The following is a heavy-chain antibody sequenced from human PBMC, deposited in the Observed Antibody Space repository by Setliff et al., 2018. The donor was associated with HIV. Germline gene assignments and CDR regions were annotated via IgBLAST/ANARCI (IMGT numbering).Heavy chain of an antibody. V-gene: IGHV4-4*08. CDR3: ARDMTTVTYYYYYYYMDV. CDR1: GSSISGHF. J-gene: IGHJ6*03. D-gene: IGHD4-17*01. Sequence: SETLSLTCTVSGSSISGHFWTWIRQPPGKGLEWIGYIYTTGSTNYNPSLTSRVTISVDTSKDQFSLKLSSVTAADTAMYYCARDMTTVTYYYYYYYMDVWDKGTTVTVSS. CDR2: IYTTGST.